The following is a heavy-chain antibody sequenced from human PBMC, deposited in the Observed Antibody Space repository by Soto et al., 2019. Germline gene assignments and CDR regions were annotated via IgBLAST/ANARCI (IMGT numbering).Heavy chain of an antibody. CDR1: GGSFSGYY. V-gene: IGHV4-34*01. CDR3: ARGRGDVVVVAATPSAFDI. J-gene: IGHJ3*02. Sequence: SETLSLTCAVYGGSFSGYYWSWIRQPPGKGLEWIGEINHSGSTNYNPSLKSRVTISVDTSKNQFSLKLSSVTAADTAVYYCARGRGDVVVVAATPSAFDIWGQGTMVTVSS. D-gene: IGHD2-15*01. CDR2: INHSGST.